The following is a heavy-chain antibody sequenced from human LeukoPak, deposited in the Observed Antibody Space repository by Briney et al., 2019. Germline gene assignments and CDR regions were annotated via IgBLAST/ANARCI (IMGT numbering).Heavy chain of an antibody. Sequence: AGGSLRLSCAASGFTFSSYWMNWVRQAPGKGVEWVANIKQDGSVIYYVDSVKGRFTISRDNAKNSLYLQMNTLRAEDTAVYYCASDGHSTGSFDYWGQGTLVTVSS. CDR1: GFTFSSYW. CDR2: IKQDGSVI. CDR3: ASDGHSTGSFDY. V-gene: IGHV3-7*05. J-gene: IGHJ4*02. D-gene: IGHD6-19*01.